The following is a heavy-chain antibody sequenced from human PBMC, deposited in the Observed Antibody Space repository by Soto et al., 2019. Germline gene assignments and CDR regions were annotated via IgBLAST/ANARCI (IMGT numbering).Heavy chain of an antibody. CDR1: GYTFTSYA. Sequence: ASVKVSCKASGYTFTSYAMHWVRQAPGQRLEWMGWINAGNGNTKYSQKFQGRVTITRDTSASTAYMELSSLRSEDTAVYYCARGTGILGELSPDAFDIWGQGTMVTVSS. J-gene: IGHJ3*02. V-gene: IGHV1-3*01. D-gene: IGHD3-16*02. CDR3: ARGTGILGELSPDAFDI. CDR2: INAGNGNT.